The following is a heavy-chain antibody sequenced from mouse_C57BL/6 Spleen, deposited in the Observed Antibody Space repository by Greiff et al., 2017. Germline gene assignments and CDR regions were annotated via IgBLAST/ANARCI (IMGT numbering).Heavy chain of an antibody. J-gene: IGHJ4*01. D-gene: IGHD2-3*01. V-gene: IGHV5-17*01. Sequence: EVKLVESGGGLVKPGGSLKLSCAASGFTFSDYGMHWVRQAPEKGLEWVAYISSGSSTIYYADTVKGRFTISRDNAKNTLFLQMTSLRSEDTAMYYCARNGYYGGYAMDYWGQGTSVTVSS. CDR2: ISSGSSTI. CDR1: GFTFSDYG. CDR3: ARNGYYGGYAMDY.